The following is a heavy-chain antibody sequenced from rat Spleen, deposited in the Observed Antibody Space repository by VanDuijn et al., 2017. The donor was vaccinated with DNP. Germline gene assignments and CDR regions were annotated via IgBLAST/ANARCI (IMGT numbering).Heavy chain of an antibody. V-gene: IGHV2S12*01. J-gene: IGHJ4*01. D-gene: IGHD1-4*01. Sequence: QVQLKESGPGLVQPSQTLSLTCTVSGFSLTSYGVSWVRQPPGKGLEWIAAISSGGSTYYNSALKSRLSISRDTSKSQVFLKRNSLQTEDTAIYFCTRDPWGYPSMDAWGQGTSVTVSS. CDR3: TRDPWGYPSMDA. CDR1: GFSLTSYG. CDR2: ISSGGST.